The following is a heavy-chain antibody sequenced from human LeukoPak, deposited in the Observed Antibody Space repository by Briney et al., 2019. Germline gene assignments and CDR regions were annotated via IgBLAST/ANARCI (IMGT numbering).Heavy chain of an antibody. D-gene: IGHD2-2*01. V-gene: IGHV4-30-4*01. J-gene: IGHJ5*02. CDR2: IYYSGST. CDR1: GGSISSGDYY. Sequence: SETLSLACTVSGGSISSGDYYWSWIRQPPGKGLEWIGYIYYSGSTYYNPSLKSRVTISVDTSKNQFSLKLSSVTAADTAVYYCARDPLYCSSTSCYGNWFDPWGQGTLVTVSS. CDR3: ARDPLYCSSTSCYGNWFDP.